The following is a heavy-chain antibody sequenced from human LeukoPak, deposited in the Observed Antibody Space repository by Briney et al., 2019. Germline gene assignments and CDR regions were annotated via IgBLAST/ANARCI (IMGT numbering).Heavy chain of an antibody. D-gene: IGHD5-24*01. CDR3: ARATPGGLHGYSFDY. CDR2: MNPNSGNT. V-gene: IGHV1-8*02. Sequence: ASVKVSCKASGYTFKNYDINWVRQATGQGLEWMGWMNPNSGNTGFAQKFQDRVSMTRDTSINTAYMELNSLRSGDTAVYYCARATPGGLHGYSFDYWGQGTVVTVYS. J-gene: IGHJ4*02. CDR1: GYTFKNYD.